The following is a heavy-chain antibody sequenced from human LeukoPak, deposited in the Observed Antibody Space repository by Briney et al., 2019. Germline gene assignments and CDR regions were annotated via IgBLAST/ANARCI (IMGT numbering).Heavy chain of an antibody. CDR3: ARDSDRERLEWPSFDY. CDR1: GYTFTSYA. CDR2: INAGNGNT. D-gene: IGHD3-3*01. V-gene: IGHV1-3*01. Sequence: EASVKISCKVSGYTFTSYAMHWVRQAPGQRLEWMGWINAGNGNTKYSQKFQGRVTITRDTSASTAYMELSSLRSEDTAVYYCARDSDRERLEWPSFDYWGQGTLVTVSS. J-gene: IGHJ4*02.